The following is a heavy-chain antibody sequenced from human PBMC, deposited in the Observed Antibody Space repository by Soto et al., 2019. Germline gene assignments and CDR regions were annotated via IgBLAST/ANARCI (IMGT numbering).Heavy chain of an antibody. CDR3: ARVQDY. V-gene: IGHV4-59*01. D-gene: IGHD4-4*01. CDR2: IYYSGST. J-gene: IGHJ4*02. CDR1: GGSISSDY. Sequence: SETLSLTCTVSGGSISSDYWSWIRQPPGKGLEWIGYIYYSGSTNYNPSLKSRVTISVDTSKNQFSLKLSSVTAADTAVYYCARVQDYWGQGTLVTVSS.